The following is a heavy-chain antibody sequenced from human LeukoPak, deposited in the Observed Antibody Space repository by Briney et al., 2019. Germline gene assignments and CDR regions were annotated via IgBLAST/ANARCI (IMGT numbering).Heavy chain of an antibody. J-gene: IGHJ4*02. CDR1: GYIFVTSD. V-gene: IGHV1-8*02. CDR2: MNPNSGNT. Sequence: ASVKVSCKASGYIFVTSDINWVRQAAGQGLEWMGWMNPNSGNTGYAQKFQGRVTMTRNTSISTAYMELSSLRSEDTAVYYCARGAAAATDYWGQGTLVTVSS. D-gene: IGHD6-13*01. CDR3: ARGAAAATDY.